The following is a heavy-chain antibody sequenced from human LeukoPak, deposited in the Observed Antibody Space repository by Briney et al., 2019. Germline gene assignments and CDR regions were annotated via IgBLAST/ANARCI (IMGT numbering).Heavy chain of an antibody. D-gene: IGHD1-26*01. V-gene: IGHV4-59*08. CDR1: GGSISSYY. CDR2: IYYSGST. CDR3: ARLSRQGGYFDY. J-gene: IGHJ4*02. Sequence: PSETLSLTCTVSGGSISSYYWSWIRQPPGKGLEWIGYIYYSGSTNYNPSLKNRVTISVDTSKNQFSLKLSSVTAADTAVYYCARLSRQGGYFDYWGQGTLVTVSS.